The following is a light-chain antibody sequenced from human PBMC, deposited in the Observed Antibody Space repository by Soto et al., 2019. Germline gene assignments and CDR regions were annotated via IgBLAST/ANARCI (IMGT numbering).Light chain of an antibody. V-gene: IGKV1-5*03. CDR3: QQYNNYSYT. J-gene: IGKJ2*01. CDR1: QSISSW. Sequence: DIQMTQSPSTLSASVGDRVTITCRASQSISSWLAGYQQKPWKDPKLLIYRASSLESGGTSTFSGSGSVTEFTPPISSRQPDDVATYYCQQYNNYSYTFGQGTKLYIK. CDR2: RAS.